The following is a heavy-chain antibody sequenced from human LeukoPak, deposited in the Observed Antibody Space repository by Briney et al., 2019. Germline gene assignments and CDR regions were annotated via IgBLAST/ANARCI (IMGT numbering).Heavy chain of an antibody. CDR3: ARDYYGSGSYNKPRNYYYYGMDV. D-gene: IGHD3-10*01. CDR1: GGTFSSYA. CDR2: IIPIFGTA. J-gene: IGHJ6*02. V-gene: IGHV1-69*05. Sequence: GASVKVSCKASGGTFSSYAISWVRQAPGQGLEWMGGIIPIFGTANYAQKFQGRVTITTDESTSTAYMELRSLGSDDTAVYYCARDYYGSGSYNKPRNYYYYGMDVWGQGTTVTVSS.